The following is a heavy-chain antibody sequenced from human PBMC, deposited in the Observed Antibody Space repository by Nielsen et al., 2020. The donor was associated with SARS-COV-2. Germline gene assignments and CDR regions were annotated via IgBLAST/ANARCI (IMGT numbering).Heavy chain of an antibody. CDR1: GGTFSSYA. V-gene: IGHV1-69*05. J-gene: IGHJ4*03. CDR2: IIPIFGTA. D-gene: IGHD3-22*01. CDR3: ARNGDSSGYYYGGSDY. Sequence: SVKVSCKASGGTFSSYAISWVRQAPGQGLEWMGGIIPIFGTANYAQKFQGRVTMTRDTSTSTVYMELSSLRSEDTAVYYCARNGDSSGYYYGGSDYWGQGTTVTVSS.